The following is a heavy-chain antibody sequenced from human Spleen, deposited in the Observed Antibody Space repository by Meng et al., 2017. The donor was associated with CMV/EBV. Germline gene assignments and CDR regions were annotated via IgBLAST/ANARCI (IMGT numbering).Heavy chain of an antibody. CDR3: ASIGAGAHDY. CDR2: ISWNSGSI. D-gene: IGHD6-13*01. Sequence: SLKISCTASGFTFSSYAMTWVRQAPGKGLEWVSGISWNSGSIGYADSVKGRFTISRDNAKNSLHLQMNSLRVEDTALYYCASIGAGAHDYWGQGTLVTVSS. CDR1: GFTFSSYA. J-gene: IGHJ4*02. V-gene: IGHV3-9*01.